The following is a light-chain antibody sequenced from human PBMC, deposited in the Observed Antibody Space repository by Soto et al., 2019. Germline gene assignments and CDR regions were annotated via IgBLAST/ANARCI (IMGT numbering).Light chain of an antibody. CDR2: DSS. CDR1: PGFSNS. V-gene: IGKV1-27*01. J-gene: IGKJ3*01. CDR3: QKYNSCLDT. Sequence: DIQMTQSPSSLSAFVGDRVTISCRASPGFSNSVAWYQKKPVKVPKVLIYDSSPLQSVVPSRFSGSGSGKAFTLTISSLQPEDVAKDYCQKYNSCLDTFGPGNKVDIK.